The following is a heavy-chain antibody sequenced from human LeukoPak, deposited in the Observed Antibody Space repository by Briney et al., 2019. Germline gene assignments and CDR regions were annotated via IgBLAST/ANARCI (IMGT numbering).Heavy chain of an antibody. Sequence: SETLSLTCTVSGGSLNTRNYYWRWLRQPPGKGLEWLGNIFYSGSTYYSPSLKSRVTISLDTSRNQFSLKLNSVTAADTAVYYCAKDLKLLWFGELSEADAFEIWGQGTMVTVSS. CDR2: IFYSGST. CDR1: GGSLNTRNYY. V-gene: IGHV4-39*07. D-gene: IGHD3-10*01. CDR3: AKDLKLLWFGELSEADAFEI. J-gene: IGHJ3*02.